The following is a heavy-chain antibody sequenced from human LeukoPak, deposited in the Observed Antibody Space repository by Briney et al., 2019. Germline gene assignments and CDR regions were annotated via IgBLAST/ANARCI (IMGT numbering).Heavy chain of an antibody. V-gene: IGHV3-74*01. D-gene: IGHD3-3*01. J-gene: IGHJ4*02. CDR3: AKDHYWSIDY. Sequence: PGGSLRLSCAASGFAFSSNWMHWVRHAPGQGLVWVSRIKGDGISTNYADSVKGRFTISRDIAKNTLYLQMNSLRAEETGVYYCAKDHYWSIDYWGRGTLVTVSS. CDR1: GFAFSSNW. CDR2: IKGDGIST.